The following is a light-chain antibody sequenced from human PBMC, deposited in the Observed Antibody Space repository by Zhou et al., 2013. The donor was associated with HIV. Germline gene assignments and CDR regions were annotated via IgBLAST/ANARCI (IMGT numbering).Light chain of an antibody. CDR3: QQSYTIPRT. Sequence: DIQMTQSPSTLSASVGDRVTITCRASQSISSWLAWYQQTPGKAPKLLIYKASSLESGVPSRFSGSGSGTEFTLTISSLQPDDFATYYCQQSYTIPRTFGPRDRRWK. CDR2: KAS. J-gene: IGKJ1*01. V-gene: IGKV1-5*03. CDR1: QSISSW.